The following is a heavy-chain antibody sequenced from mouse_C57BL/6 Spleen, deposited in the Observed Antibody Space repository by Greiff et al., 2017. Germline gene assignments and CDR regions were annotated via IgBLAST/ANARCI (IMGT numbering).Heavy chain of an antibody. Sequence: EVQLVESGPVLVKPGASVKMSCKASGYTFTDYYMNWVKQSHGKGLEWIGVINPYNGGTSYNQKFKGKATLTVDKSSSTAYMELNSLTSEDSAVYYCARAHYYGSSPFDYWGQGTTLTVSS. CDR1: GYTFTDYY. V-gene: IGHV1-19*01. CDR3: ARAHYYGSSPFDY. D-gene: IGHD1-1*01. CDR2: INPYNGGT. J-gene: IGHJ2*01.